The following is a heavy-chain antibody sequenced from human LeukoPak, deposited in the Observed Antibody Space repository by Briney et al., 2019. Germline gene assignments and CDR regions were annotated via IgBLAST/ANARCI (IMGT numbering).Heavy chain of an antibody. CDR3: ATAHFAMVRGGLRRFDY. CDR2: FDPEDGET. Sequence: ASVKVSCKVSGYTLTELSMHWVRQAPGKGLEWMGGFDPEDGETIYAQKFQGRVTIIEDTSTDTTYMELSSLRSEDTAVYYCATAHFAMVRGGLRRFDYWGQGTLVTVSS. CDR1: GYTLTELS. D-gene: IGHD3-10*01. V-gene: IGHV1-24*01. J-gene: IGHJ4*02.